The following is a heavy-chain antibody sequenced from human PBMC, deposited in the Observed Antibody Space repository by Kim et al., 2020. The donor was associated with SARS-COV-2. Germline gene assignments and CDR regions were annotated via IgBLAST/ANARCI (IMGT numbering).Heavy chain of an antibody. J-gene: IGHJ4*02. CDR3: ARGYYYDSSGYYVRKTYYFDY. Sequence: GGSLRLSCAASGFTFSSYGMHWVRQAPGKGLEWVAVIWYDGSNKYYADSVKGRFTISRDNSKNTLYLQMNSLRAEDTAVYYCARGYYYDSSGYYVRKTYYFDYWGQGTLVTVSS. CDR1: GFTFSSYG. D-gene: IGHD3-22*01. V-gene: IGHV3-33*01. CDR2: IWYDGSNK.